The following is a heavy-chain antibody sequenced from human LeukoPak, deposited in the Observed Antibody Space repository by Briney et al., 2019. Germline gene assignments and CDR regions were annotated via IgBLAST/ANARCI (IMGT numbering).Heavy chain of an antibody. J-gene: IGHJ6*02. D-gene: IGHD3-3*01. V-gene: IGHV1-2*06. CDR1: GYTFTSYG. CDR3: ARGAEDQYYDFWSGYRYYYGMDV. CDR2: INPNSGGT. Sequence: ASVTVSCKASGYTFTSYGISWVRQAPGQGLEWMGRINPNSGGTNYAQKFQGRVTMTRDTSISAAYMELSRLRSDDTAVYYCARGAEDQYYDFWSGYRYYYGMDVWGQGTTVTVSS.